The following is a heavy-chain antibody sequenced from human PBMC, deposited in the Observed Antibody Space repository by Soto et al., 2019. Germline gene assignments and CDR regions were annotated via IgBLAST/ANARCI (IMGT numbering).Heavy chain of an antibody. Sequence: SQTLSLTCAISGDSISDNSAAWNWIRQSPSRGLEWLGRTYYRSKWYSDYAVSVQSRITINPDTYKNQFSLQLSSVTPEDTAVYYCTRDGYSSSYDFDFWGQGTLVTVSS. V-gene: IGHV6-1*01. CDR2: TYYRSKWYS. J-gene: IGHJ4*02. D-gene: IGHD6-6*01. CDR1: GDSISDNSAA. CDR3: TRDGYSSSYDFDF.